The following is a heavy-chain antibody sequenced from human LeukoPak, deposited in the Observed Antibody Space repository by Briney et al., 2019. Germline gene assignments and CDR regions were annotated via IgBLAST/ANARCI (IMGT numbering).Heavy chain of an antibody. CDR3: AKPDYSRGNFFDP. Sequence: GGSLRLSCAASGFTFSSNAMNWVRQAPGKGLEWVSFTDGGGGSTYYADSVKGRFTISRDNSRNTLYLQMNSLRAEDTAVYYCAKPDYSRGNFFDPWGQGTLVTVSP. J-gene: IGHJ5*02. V-gene: IGHV3-23*01. CDR2: TDGGGGST. CDR1: GFTFSSNA. D-gene: IGHD2-15*01.